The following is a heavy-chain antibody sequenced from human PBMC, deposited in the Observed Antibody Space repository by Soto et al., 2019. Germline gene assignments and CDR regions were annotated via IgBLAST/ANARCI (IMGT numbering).Heavy chain of an antibody. V-gene: IGHV4-4*07. Sequence: ETLSLTCNVSGDPITSYFWTWIRQPAGKGLEWIGHVFPGGPTSHNSSLKSRVSMSIDTSKNQFSLTLTSVTAADTAVYYCARTLSGFTYGSRQFYFDYWGQGTLVTVSS. CDR2: VFPGGPT. CDR3: ARTLSGFTYGSRQFYFDY. D-gene: IGHD3-10*01. CDR1: GDPITSYF. J-gene: IGHJ4*02.